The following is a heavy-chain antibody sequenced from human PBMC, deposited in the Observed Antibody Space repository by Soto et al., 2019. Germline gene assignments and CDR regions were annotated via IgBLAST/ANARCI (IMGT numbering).Heavy chain of an antibody. V-gene: IGHV3-49*03. Sequence: GGSLRLSCAAYGFTFGDYAMSWFRQAPGKGLEWVGLIRSRAYDETAEYAASVKGRFTLSKDDSKTIAYLQMNSLRTEDTAVYYCTRAIVGSRLAYYMDAWGKGTTVTVSS. CDR2: IRSRAYDETA. D-gene: IGHD1-26*01. J-gene: IGHJ6*03. CDR3: TRAIVGSRLAYYMDA. CDR1: GFTFGDYA.